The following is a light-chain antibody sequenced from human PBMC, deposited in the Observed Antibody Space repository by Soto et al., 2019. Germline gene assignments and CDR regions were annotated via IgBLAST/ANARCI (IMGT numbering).Light chain of an antibody. J-gene: IGLJ2*01. CDR2: DVS. CDR1: SSDVGGYNY. V-gene: IGLV2-14*01. Sequence: LTQPASVSGSPGQSITISCTGTSSDVGGYNYVSWYQQHPGKAPKLMIYDVSNRPSGVSNRFSGSKSANTASLTISGLQAEDEADYYCSSYTGSSTYVVFGGGTKLTVL. CDR3: SSYTGSSTYVV.